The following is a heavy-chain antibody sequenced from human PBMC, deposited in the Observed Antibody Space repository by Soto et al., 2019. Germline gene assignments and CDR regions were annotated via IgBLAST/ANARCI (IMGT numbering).Heavy chain of an antibody. V-gene: IGHV3-7*05. J-gene: IGHJ4*02. Sequence: EVQLVESGGGLVQPGGSLRLSCVLSEFTFSTYWMSWVRQAPGKGLEWVANIEQDGGEKNYLESVRGRFTISRDNAKKSLYLEMNSLRAEDTAVYYCAGASGWESESWGQGTLVTVSS. CDR2: IEQDGGEK. CDR3: AGASGWESES. D-gene: IGHD6-19*01. CDR1: EFTFSTYW.